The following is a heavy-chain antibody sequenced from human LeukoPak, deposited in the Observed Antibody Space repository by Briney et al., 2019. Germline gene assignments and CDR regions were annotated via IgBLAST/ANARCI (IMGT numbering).Heavy chain of an antibody. D-gene: IGHD5-18*01. CDR3: ASGGYSYGWSY. V-gene: IGHV3-7*03. J-gene: IGHJ4*02. CDR1: GFTFRHYY. CDR2: IREDGSDD. Sequence: GGSLRLSCAASGFTFRHYYMNWVRLAPGKGLAWVANIREDGSDDTYEASVKGRFTISRDNARNSLFLQMNSLRAEDTAVYYCASGGYSYGWSYWGQGTLVTVSS.